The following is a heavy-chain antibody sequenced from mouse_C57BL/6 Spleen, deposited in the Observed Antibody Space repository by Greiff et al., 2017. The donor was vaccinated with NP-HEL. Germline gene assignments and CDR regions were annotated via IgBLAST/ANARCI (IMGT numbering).Heavy chain of an antibody. J-gene: IGHJ1*03. V-gene: IGHV1-82*01. Sequence: VQLQQSGPELVKPGASVTISCKASGYAFSSSWMNWVKQRPGKGLEWIGRIYPGDGDTNYNGKFKGKATLTADKSSSTAYMQLSSLTSEDSAVYFCARKKPSYWYFDVWGTGTTVTVSS. D-gene: IGHD6-1*01. CDR3: ARKKPSYWYFDV. CDR1: GYAFSSSW. CDR2: IYPGDGDT.